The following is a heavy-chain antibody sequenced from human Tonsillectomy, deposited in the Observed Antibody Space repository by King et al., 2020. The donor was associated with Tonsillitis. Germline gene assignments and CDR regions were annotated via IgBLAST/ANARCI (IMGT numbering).Heavy chain of an antibody. Sequence: QLVQSGAEVKKPGESLKISCKGSGYSFSSYWIGWVRQMPGKGLEWMGTIYPGDSDTRYSPSFQGQVTISADESISTAYLQWSSLKASDTAMYYCARHREQWLGPIGYWGQGTLVTVSS. CDR1: GYSFSSYW. CDR2: IYPGDSDT. V-gene: IGHV5-51*01. J-gene: IGHJ4*02. D-gene: IGHD6-19*01. CDR3: ARHREQWLGPIGY.